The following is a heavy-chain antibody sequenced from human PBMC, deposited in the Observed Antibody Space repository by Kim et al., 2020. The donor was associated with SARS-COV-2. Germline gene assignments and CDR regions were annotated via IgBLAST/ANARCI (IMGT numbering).Heavy chain of an antibody. D-gene: IGHD3-22*01. CDR3: ARVRYDSSGYSDD. V-gene: IGHV1-69*01. J-gene: IGHJ4*02. Sequence: YAQKCQGRVTITADESTSTAYKERSSLRSEDTAVYYCARVRYDSSGYSDDWGQGTLVTVSS.